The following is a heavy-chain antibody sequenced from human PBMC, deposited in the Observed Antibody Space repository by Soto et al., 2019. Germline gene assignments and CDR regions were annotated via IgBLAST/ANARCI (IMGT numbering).Heavy chain of an antibody. CDR1: GYTFSGYY. J-gene: IGHJ6*02. Sequence: ASVKVSCKASGYTFSGYYMYWVRQAPGQGLEWMGWFNPNTGGTNYGQKFQGRVTMTRDTSISTAYMELSRLRSDDTAVYYCARDGEWLQRYYYYYNGMDVWGQGTTVTVSS. V-gene: IGHV1-2*02. CDR3: ARDGEWLQRYYYYYNGMDV. CDR2: FNPNTGGT. D-gene: IGHD5-12*01.